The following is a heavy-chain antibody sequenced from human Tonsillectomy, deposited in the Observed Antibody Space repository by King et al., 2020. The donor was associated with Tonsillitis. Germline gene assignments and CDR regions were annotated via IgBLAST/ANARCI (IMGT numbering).Heavy chain of an antibody. CDR3: ARNGLVWGCYFDY. CDR2: MYYSGST. CDR1: GGSISSSSYY. Sequence: QLQESGPGLVKPSETLSLTCTVSGGSISSSSYYWGWIRQPPGKGLEWIGSMYYSGSTYYNPSLKSLVTISLDTSKNPFSLKLSSVTAADTAVYYCARNGLVWGCYFDYWGQGTLVTVSS. D-gene: IGHD2-21*01. J-gene: IGHJ4*02. V-gene: IGHV4-39*07.